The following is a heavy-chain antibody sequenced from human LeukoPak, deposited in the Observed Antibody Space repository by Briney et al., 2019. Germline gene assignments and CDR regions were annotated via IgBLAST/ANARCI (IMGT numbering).Heavy chain of an antibody. Sequence: GGSLRLSCAASGFTFSSYEMNWVRRAPGKGLEWVSYISSSGSTIYYADSVKGRFTISRDNAKNSLYLQMNSLRAEDTAVYYCARDQRGGYSYGPNYFDYWGQGTLVTVSS. CDR2: ISSSGSTI. V-gene: IGHV3-48*03. J-gene: IGHJ4*02. CDR1: GFTFSSYE. CDR3: ARDQRGGYSYGPNYFDY. D-gene: IGHD5-18*01.